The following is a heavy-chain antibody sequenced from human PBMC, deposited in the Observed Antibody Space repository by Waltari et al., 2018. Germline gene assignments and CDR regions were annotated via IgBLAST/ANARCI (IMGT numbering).Heavy chain of an antibody. Sequence: QVQLVQSGAEVKKPGSSVNVSCRASGDTFSKYVINWVRQAPGQGPEWRGRTTLTFAISNDAQRFQDRVSITADRSTSTAYLELSSLEFEDTAVYYCARSPSMALVLQIDYWGQGTLVTVSS. CDR3: ARSPSMALVLQIDY. V-gene: IGHV1-69*04. D-gene: IGHD3-10*01. J-gene: IGHJ4*02. CDR2: TTLTFAIS. CDR1: GDTFSKYV.